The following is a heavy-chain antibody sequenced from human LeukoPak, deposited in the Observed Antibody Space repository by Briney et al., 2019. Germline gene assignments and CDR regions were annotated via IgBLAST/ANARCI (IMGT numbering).Heavy chain of an antibody. Sequence: GGSLRLSCAASRFTFTHYGFHWVRQAPGKALEWVSFISYDGNTKYGDSVKGRFTISRDNSKNTLYLEMNGLRSDDTAVYYCARDPLDISRWANAFDIWGQGTMVTVSS. CDR1: RFTFTHYG. CDR3: ARDPLDISRWANAFDI. D-gene: IGHD2-2*03. CDR2: ISYDGNTK. V-gene: IGHV3-30*03. J-gene: IGHJ3*02.